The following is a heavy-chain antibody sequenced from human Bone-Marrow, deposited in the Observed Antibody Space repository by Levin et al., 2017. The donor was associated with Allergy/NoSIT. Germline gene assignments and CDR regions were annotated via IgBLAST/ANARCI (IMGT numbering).Heavy chain of an antibody. J-gene: IGHJ5*02. CDR3: AHTNWGGWTQIWFDL. D-gene: IGHD7-27*01. CDR1: GFSLSNSGVG. V-gene: IGHV2-5*02. Sequence: ESGPTLVKPPQTLTLTCTLSGFSLSNSGVGVGWIRQPPGKALEWLALIYWDDDKRYSPSLKSRLTITKDTSKEHVVLIMTNMDPVDTATYYCAHTNWGGWTQIWFDLWGQGTLVTVSS. CDR2: IYWDDDK.